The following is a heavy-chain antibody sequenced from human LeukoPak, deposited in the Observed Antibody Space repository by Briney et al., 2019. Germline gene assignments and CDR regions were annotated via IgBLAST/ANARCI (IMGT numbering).Heavy chain of an antibody. Sequence: GGTLRLSCAASGFTFSNYGMTWVRQAPGKGLEWVSSISGSAATISYADSVKGRFTISRDNSKNTLYLQMNSLRAEDTAVYYCAKSSAGKRITMIVVVIPGVDYWDQGTLVTVSS. J-gene: IGHJ4*02. CDR3: AKSSAGKRITMIVVVIPGVDY. D-gene: IGHD3-22*01. CDR1: GFTFSNYG. V-gene: IGHV3-23*01. CDR2: ISGSAATI.